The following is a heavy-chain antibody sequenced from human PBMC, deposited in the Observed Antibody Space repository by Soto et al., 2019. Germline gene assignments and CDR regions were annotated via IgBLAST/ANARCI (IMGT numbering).Heavy chain of an antibody. D-gene: IGHD2-21*02. Sequence: TSETLSLTCTVTGDSINNRSYYWGWIRQPPGKGLEWIGSIYYSGSTYNNPSLKSRVSMSVDTSKNQFSLKLRSVTAADTALYYCARQRTSVVTQAYFDSWGQGSLVTVSS. CDR1: GDSINNRSYY. J-gene: IGHJ4*02. CDR2: IYYSGST. V-gene: IGHV4-39*01. CDR3: ARQRTSVVTQAYFDS.